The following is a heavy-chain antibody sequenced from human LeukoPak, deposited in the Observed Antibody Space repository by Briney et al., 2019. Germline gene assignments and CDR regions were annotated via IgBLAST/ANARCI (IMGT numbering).Heavy chain of an antibody. CDR3: ARDHDPRRSSGWPGDFDY. Sequence: GGSLRLSCAASGFTFSSYAMHWVRQAPGKGLEWVAVISYDGSNKYYADSVKGRFTISRDNSKNTLYLQMNSLRAEDTAVYYCARDHDPRRSSGWPGDFDYWGQGTLVTVSS. V-gene: IGHV3-30*04. CDR1: GFTFSSYA. CDR2: ISYDGSNK. D-gene: IGHD6-19*01. J-gene: IGHJ4*02.